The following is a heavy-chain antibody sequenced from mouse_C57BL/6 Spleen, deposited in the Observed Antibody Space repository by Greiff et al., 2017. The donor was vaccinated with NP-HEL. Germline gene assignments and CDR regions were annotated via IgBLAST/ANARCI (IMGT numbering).Heavy chain of an antibody. CDR1: GYTFTSYW. CDR2: IDPSDSYT. D-gene: IGHD6-1*01. V-gene: IGHV1-69*01. CDR3: AASPFAY. J-gene: IGHJ3*01. Sequence: QVRLQQSGAELVMPGASVKLSCKASGYTFTSYWMHWVKQRPGQGLEWIGEIDPSDSYTNYNQKFKGKSTLTVDKSSSTAYMQLSSLTSEDSAVYYCAASPFAYWGQGTLVTVSA.